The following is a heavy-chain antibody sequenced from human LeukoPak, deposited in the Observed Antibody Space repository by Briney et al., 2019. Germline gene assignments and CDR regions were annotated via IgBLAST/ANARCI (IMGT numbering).Heavy chain of an antibody. V-gene: IGHV1-2*06. CDR1: GYTFTNFG. Sequence: ASVKVSCKASGYTFTNFGISWVRQAPGQGLEWMGRINPNSGGTNYAQKFQGRVTMTRDTSISTAYMELSRLRSDDTAVYYCARGLWSGSDIWGQGTLVTVSS. D-gene: IGHD3-3*01. CDR2: INPNSGGT. CDR3: ARGLWSGSDI. J-gene: IGHJ4*02.